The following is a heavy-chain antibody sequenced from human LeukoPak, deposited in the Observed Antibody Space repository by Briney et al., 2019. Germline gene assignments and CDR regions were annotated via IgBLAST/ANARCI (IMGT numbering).Heavy chain of an antibody. CDR2: IYYSGST. Sequence: SETLSLTCTVSGGSISSSSYYWGWIRQPPGKGLEWIGSIYYSGSTYYNPSLKSRVTISVDTSKNQFSLKLSSVTAADTAVYYCVSYGYYYDSSGYFDYWGQGTLVTVSS. V-gene: IGHV4-39*07. J-gene: IGHJ4*02. CDR1: GGSISSSSYY. CDR3: VSYGYYYDSSGYFDY. D-gene: IGHD3-22*01.